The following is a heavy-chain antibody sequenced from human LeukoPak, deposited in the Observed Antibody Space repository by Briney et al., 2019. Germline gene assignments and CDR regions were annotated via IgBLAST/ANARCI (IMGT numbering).Heavy chain of an antibody. CDR1: GYTFTSYD. V-gene: IGHV1-18*01. Sequence: ASVKVSCKASGYTFTSYDISWVRQAPGQGLEWMGWISAYNGNTNYAQKLQGRVTMTTDTSTTTAYMELKSLRSDDTAVYYCARDGHLMYYYDRSDYRFDYWGQGTLVTVSS. CDR2: ISAYNGNT. CDR3: ARDGHLMYYYDRSDYRFDY. D-gene: IGHD3-22*01. J-gene: IGHJ4*02.